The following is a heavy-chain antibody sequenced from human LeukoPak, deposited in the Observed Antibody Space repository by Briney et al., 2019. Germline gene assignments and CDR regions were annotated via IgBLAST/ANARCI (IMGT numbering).Heavy chain of an antibody. J-gene: IGHJ6*02. D-gene: IGHD3-10*01. V-gene: IGHV5-51*01. CDR3: ARGGHRIRASRSNYYYYNMDV. Sequence: GESLKISCKGFGYNFATYWIGWVRQMPGKGLEWMGIIYPTDFDTRYSPSFQGQVTISADKSISTAYLQWSSLKASDTAMYYCARGGHRIRASRSNYYYYNMDVWGQGTTVTVSS. CDR2: IYPTDFDT. CDR1: GYNFATYW.